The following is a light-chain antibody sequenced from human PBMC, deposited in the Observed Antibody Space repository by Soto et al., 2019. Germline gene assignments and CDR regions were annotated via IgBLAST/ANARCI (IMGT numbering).Light chain of an antibody. V-gene: IGKV3-15*01. CDR1: QSVSSN. J-gene: IGKJ1*01. CDR3: QQYHNWPPGT. CDR2: DAS. Sequence: EIVMTQSPATLSVSPGERATLSCRASQSVSSNLAWYQQKPGQAPRLLIYDASTRATGIPARFSGSGSGTEFTLTISSLQSGDFAVYYCQQYHNWPPGTFGQGTKVEIK.